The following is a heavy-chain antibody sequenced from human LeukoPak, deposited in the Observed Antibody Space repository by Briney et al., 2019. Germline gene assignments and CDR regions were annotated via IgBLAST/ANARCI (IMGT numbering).Heavy chain of an antibody. CDR1: GFTFSSHW. D-gene: IGHD5-12*01. Sequence: PGGSLRLSCAASGFTFSSHWMHWVRQAPGKGLVWVSRINSDGSSTSYADSVKGRFTISRDNAKDTLYLQMNSLRAEDTAVYYCARAVDIVATRTPAYWGQGTLVTVSS. V-gene: IGHV3-74*01. J-gene: IGHJ4*02. CDR2: INSDGSST. CDR3: ARAVDIVATRTPAY.